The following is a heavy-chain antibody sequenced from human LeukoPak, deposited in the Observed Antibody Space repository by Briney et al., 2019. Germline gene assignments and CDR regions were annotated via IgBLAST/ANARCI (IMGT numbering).Heavy chain of an antibody. J-gene: IGHJ4*02. CDR3: ARDWDSGYDFGLTFDY. D-gene: IGHD5-12*01. CDR1: GYTFTSYA. Sequence: GASVKVSCKASGYTFTSYAMHWVRQAPGQRLEWMGWINAGNGNTKYSQKFQGRVTITRDTSASTAYMELSSLRSEDTAVYYCARDWDSGYDFGLTFDYWGQGTLVTVSS. V-gene: IGHV1-3*01. CDR2: INAGNGNT.